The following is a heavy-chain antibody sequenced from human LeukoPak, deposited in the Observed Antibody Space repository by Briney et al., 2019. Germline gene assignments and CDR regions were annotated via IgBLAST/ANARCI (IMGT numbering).Heavy chain of an antibody. CDR1: GYTFTSYY. CDR2: INPSGGGT. CDR3: ARIYYDILTGYYGLAYFDY. D-gene: IGHD3-9*01. Sequence: ASVKVSCKASGYTFTSYYMHWVRQAPGQGLEWMGIINPSGGGTNYAQKFQGRVTMTRDTSISTAYMELSRLRSDDTAVYYCARIYYDILTGYYGLAYFDYWGQGTLVTVSS. J-gene: IGHJ4*02. V-gene: IGHV1-2*02.